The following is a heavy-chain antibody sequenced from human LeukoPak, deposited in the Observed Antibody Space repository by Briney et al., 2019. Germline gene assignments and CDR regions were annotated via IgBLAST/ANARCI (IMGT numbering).Heavy chain of an antibody. CDR3: ASLTGIAAA. J-gene: IGHJ4*02. CDR1: GGSISSSSYY. V-gene: IGHV4-39*01. D-gene: IGHD6-13*01. Sequence: SETLSLTCTVSGGSISSSSYYWGWIRQPPGKGLQWIGSIYYSGSTYYNPSLKSRVTISVDTSKNQFSLKLSSVTAADTAVYYCASLTGIAAAWGQGTLVTVSS. CDR2: IYYSGST.